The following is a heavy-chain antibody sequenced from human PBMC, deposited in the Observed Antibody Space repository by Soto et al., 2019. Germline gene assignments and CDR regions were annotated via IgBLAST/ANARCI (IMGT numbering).Heavy chain of an antibody. CDR3: ANKGGSLHY. Sequence: EVQLVESGGDLVQPGASLRLSCAVSGLTLSSYWMSWVRQVPGKGLQWVGFINEDGSAQYYMDSVKGRFTISRDNAKNLVYLQMNSLRVEDTAVYYCANKGGSLHYWGQGTLVTVSS. D-gene: IGHD1-26*01. J-gene: IGHJ4*02. V-gene: IGHV3-7*05. CDR2: INEDGSAQ. CDR1: GLTLSSYW.